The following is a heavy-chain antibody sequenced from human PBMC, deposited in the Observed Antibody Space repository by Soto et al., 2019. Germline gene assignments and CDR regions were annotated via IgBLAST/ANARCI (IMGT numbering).Heavy chain of an antibody. J-gene: IGHJ5*02. CDR2: ISGSVGST. D-gene: IGHD3-3*01. Sequence: GGSLRLSCAASGFTFSSYAMSWVRQAPGKGLEWVSAISGSVGSTYYADSVKGRFTISRDNSKNTLYLQMNSLRAEDTAVYYCAKGTGSGYGDTIFGVVIPFDPWGQGTLVTVSS. CDR1: GFTFSSYA. V-gene: IGHV3-23*01. CDR3: AKGTGSGYGDTIFGVVIPFDP.